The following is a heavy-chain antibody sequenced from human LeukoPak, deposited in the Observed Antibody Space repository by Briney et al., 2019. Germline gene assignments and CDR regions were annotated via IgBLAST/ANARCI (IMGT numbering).Heavy chain of an antibody. CDR1: GASITTYY. J-gene: IGHJ4*02. V-gene: IGHV4-59*01. CDR2: IYHSGST. CDR3: AREYSTSSEGDYFDY. Sequence: SETLSLTCTVSGASITTYYWTWIRQPPGKGLEWIGYIYHSGSTNYNPSLKSRVTISLDTSRNQFSLRLSSVTAADTAVYFCAREYSTSSEGDYFDYWGQGSLVTASS. D-gene: IGHD6-6*01.